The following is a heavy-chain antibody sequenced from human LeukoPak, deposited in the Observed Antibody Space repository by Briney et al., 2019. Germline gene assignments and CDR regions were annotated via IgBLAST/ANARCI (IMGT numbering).Heavy chain of an antibody. CDR3: ANAYDSSGYPFDI. D-gene: IGHD3-22*01. CDR1: GFTFSSYA. V-gene: IGHV3-23*01. Sequence: GGSLRLSCAASGFTFSSYAMSWVRQAPGKGLEWVSAISGSGGSTYYADSVKGRFTISRDNSKNTLYPQMNSLRAEDTAVYYCANAYDSSGYPFDIWGQGTMVTVSS. CDR2: ISGSGGST. J-gene: IGHJ3*02.